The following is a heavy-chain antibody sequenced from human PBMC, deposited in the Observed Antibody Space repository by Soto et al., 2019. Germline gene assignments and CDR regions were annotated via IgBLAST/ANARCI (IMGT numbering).Heavy chain of an antibody. CDR3: AGSISGDPWFDP. J-gene: IGHJ5*02. V-gene: IGHV4-59*03. CDR1: GGSMTSFY. Sequence: SETLSLTCTVSGGSMTSFYWSWIRQPPGKGLEWIGYVFHSGTTNYNPSLKSRVIISVYTSKNQFSLRLNSVTAADTAVYYCAGSISGDPWFDPWGQGTLVTGS. CDR2: VFHSGTT. D-gene: IGHD2-21*01.